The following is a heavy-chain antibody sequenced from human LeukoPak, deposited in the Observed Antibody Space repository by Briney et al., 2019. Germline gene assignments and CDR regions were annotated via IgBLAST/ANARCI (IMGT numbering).Heavy chain of an antibody. J-gene: IGHJ6*03. Sequence: GASVKVSCKASGYTFTSYGISWVRQAPGQGLEWMGWISAYNGNTNYAQKLQGRVTMTTDTSTSTAYMELRSLRSDDTAVYYCAREGGYYDFWSGHDDYYYYYYMDVWGKGTTVTVSS. D-gene: IGHD3-3*01. CDR2: ISAYNGNT. CDR1: GYTFTSYG. CDR3: AREGGYYDFWSGHDDYYYYYYMDV. V-gene: IGHV1-18*01.